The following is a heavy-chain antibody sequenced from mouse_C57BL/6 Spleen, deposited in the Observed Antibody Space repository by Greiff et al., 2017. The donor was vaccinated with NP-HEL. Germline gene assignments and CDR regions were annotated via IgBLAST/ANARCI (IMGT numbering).Heavy chain of an antibody. J-gene: IGHJ1*03. CDR3: ASLNGYWYFDV. D-gene: IGHD1-1*02. CDR2: IRNKANGYTT. CDR1: GFTFTDYY. Sequence: EVMLVESGGGLVQPGGSLSLSCAASGFTFTDYYMSWVRQPPGKALEWLGFIRNKANGYTTEYSASVKGRFTISRDNSQSILYLQMNALRAEDSATYYCASLNGYWYFDVWGTGTTVTVSS. V-gene: IGHV7-3*01.